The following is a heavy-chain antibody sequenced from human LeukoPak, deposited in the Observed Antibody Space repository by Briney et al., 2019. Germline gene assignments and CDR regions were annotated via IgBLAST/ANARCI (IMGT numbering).Heavy chain of an antibody. D-gene: IGHD2-21*02. CDR3: VRGSRVYCGGDCYSY. J-gene: IGHJ4*01. CDR1: GGSFSGYY. V-gene: IGHV4-34*01. Sequence: PSETLSLTCTVFGGSFSGYYWSWIRQPPDKGLEWIGEINPSGSTNYNPSLKTRVTISTATSKNHFSLNLNSVTAADTGVYYCVRGSRVYCGGDCYSYWGQPTLVTVSS. CDR2: INPSGST.